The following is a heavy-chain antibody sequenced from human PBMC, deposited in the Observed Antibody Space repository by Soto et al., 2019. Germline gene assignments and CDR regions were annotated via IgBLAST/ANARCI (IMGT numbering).Heavy chain of an antibody. V-gene: IGHV1-69*08. D-gene: IGHD4-17*01. CDR2: IIPILGIA. CDR3: ARDGDYRDAFDI. J-gene: IGHJ3*02. Sequence: QVQLVQSGAEVKKPGSSVKVSCKASGGTFSSCTISWVRQAHGQGLEWMGRIIPILGIANYAQKFQGRVTITADKSTSTAYMELSSLRSEDTAVYYCARDGDYRDAFDIWGQGTMVTVSS. CDR1: GGTFSSCT.